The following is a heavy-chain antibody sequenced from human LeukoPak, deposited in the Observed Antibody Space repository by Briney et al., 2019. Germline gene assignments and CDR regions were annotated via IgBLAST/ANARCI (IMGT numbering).Heavy chain of an antibody. CDR2: INDDGSIT. CDR1: GFTFSSYG. Sequence: PGGSLRLSCAASGFTFSSYGMRRVRQAPGKGLVWVSRINDDGSITDYADSVKGRFTISRDNAKNTLYLQVNSLRAEDTAVYYCARDFMTAAGIHWGQGTLVTVSS. D-gene: IGHD6-13*01. V-gene: IGHV3-74*01. CDR3: ARDFMTAAGIH. J-gene: IGHJ4*02.